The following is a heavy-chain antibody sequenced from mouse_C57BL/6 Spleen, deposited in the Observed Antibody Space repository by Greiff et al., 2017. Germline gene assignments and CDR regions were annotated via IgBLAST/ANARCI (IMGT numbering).Heavy chain of an antibody. CDR3: ARGYYYGSSYYFDY. CDR2: IDPANGNT. Sequence: VHVKQSVAELVRPGASVKLSCTASGFNIKNTYMHWVKQRPEQGLEWIGRIDPANGNTKYAPKFQGKATITADTSSNTAYLQLSSLTSEDTAIYYCARGYYYGSSYYFDYWGQGTTLTVSS. D-gene: IGHD1-1*01. J-gene: IGHJ2*01. CDR1: GFNIKNTY. V-gene: IGHV14-3*01.